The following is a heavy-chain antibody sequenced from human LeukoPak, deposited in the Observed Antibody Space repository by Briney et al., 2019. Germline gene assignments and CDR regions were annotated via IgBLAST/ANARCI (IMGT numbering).Heavy chain of an antibody. CDR1: GGTFSSYA. Sequence: SVEVSCKASGGTFSSYAISWVRQAPGQGLEWMGGIIPIFGTANYAQKFQGRVTITADKSTSTAYMELSSLRSEDTAVYYCARAGSAVNYFDYWGQGTLVTVSS. V-gene: IGHV1-69*06. CDR3: ARAGSAVNYFDY. D-gene: IGHD2-15*01. J-gene: IGHJ4*02. CDR2: IIPIFGTA.